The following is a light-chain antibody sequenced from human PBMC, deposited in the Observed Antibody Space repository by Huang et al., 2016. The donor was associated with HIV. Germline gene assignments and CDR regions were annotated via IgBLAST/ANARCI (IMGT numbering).Light chain of an antibody. J-gene: IGKJ1*01. CDR1: QSLLQNNGHDS. V-gene: IGKV2-28*01. CDR3: MQSLQMPWT. CDR2: LGS. Sequence: IVMTQSPISLPVSPGEPASISCRSSQSLLQNNGHDSLDWYLHRPGQPPQLLIHLGSTRASGVPERFSGSGSGTDFTLRISRVEAEDVGIYYCMQSLQMPWTFGQGTKVEIK.